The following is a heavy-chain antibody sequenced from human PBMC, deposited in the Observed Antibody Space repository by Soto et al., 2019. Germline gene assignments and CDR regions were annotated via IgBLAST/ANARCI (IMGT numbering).Heavy chain of an antibody. CDR1: GDSITNNNW. Sequence: QVQLQESGPGLVKPSGTLSLTCAVSGDSITNNNWWTWVRQSPGKGLEWIGEMHHSGSTDYNPSLRSRVTISVHKAKNQFSLNLSSVPAADSAVYYCARTSGGTYSFDPWGQGTLVTVSS. V-gene: IGHV4-4*02. D-gene: IGHD2-15*01. CDR3: ARTSGGTYSFDP. CDR2: MHHSGST. J-gene: IGHJ5*02.